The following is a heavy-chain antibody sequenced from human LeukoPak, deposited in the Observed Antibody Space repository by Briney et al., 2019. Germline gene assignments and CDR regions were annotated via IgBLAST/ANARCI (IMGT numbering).Heavy chain of an antibody. CDR1: GFTFSSYS. CDR2: ISSSSSYI. Sequence: GGSLRLSCAASGFTFSSYSMQWARQAPGKGLEWVSSISSSSSYIYYADSVKGRFTISRDNAKNSLYLQMNSLRAEDTAVYYCARGGYSSGWYVAFDIWGQGTMVTVSS. D-gene: IGHD6-19*01. CDR3: ARGGYSSGWYVAFDI. J-gene: IGHJ3*02. V-gene: IGHV3-21*01.